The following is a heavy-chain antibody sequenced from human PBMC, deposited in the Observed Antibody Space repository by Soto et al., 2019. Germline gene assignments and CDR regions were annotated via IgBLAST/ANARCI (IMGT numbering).Heavy chain of an antibody. CDR2: IYYSGST. Sequence: PSGTLSLTCTVSGGSISSYYWSWIRQPPGKGLEWIGYIYYSGSTNYNPSLKSRVTISVDTSKNQFSLKLSSVTAADTAAYYCAREYDSSGYYRPAYAFDIWGQVTMFTVS. CDR3: AREYDSSGYYRPAYAFDI. CDR1: GGSISSYY. V-gene: IGHV4-59*01. D-gene: IGHD3-22*01. J-gene: IGHJ3*02.